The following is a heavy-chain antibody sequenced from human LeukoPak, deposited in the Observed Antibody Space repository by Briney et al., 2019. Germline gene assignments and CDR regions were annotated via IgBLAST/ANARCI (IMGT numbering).Heavy chain of an antibody. CDR1: GGSFSGYY. J-gene: IGHJ5*02. CDR3: ARRIAARPRGYWFDP. V-gene: IGHV4-34*01. CDR2: INHSGST. D-gene: IGHD6-6*01. Sequence: SETLSPTCAVYGGSFSGYYWSWIRQPPGKGLEWIGEINHSGSTNYNPSLKSRVTISVDTSKNQFSLKVSSVTAADTAVYYCARRIAARPRGYWFDPWGQGTLVTVSS.